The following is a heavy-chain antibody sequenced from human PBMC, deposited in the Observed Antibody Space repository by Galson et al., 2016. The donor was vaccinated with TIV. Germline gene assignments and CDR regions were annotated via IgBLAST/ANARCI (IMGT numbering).Heavy chain of an antibody. CDR3: ARGRSGYNSTYYYYGMDV. V-gene: IGHV6-1*01. D-gene: IGHD5-24*01. J-gene: IGHJ6*02. CDR2: TYYRSEWNS. Sequence: CAISGDSVSSNSAAWNWIRQSSSRGLEWLGRTYYRSEWNSDYAVSVRSRIVIKADRSKNQFFLQLNSVTPEDTAVYFCARGRSGYNSTYYYYGMDVWGQRTTVSVSS. CDR1: GDSVSSNSAA.